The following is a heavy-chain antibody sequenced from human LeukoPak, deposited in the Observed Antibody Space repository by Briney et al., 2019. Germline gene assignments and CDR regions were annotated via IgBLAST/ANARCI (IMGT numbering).Heavy chain of an antibody. CDR2: IYYSGST. Sequence: PSETLSLTCTVSGGSISSYYWSWIRQPPGKGLEWIGYIYYSGSTNYNPSLKSRLTISVDTSQNQFSLKLSSVTAADTAVYYCARVFDTSGYYYAFDYSGQRALVTVSS. CDR1: GGSISSYY. D-gene: IGHD3-22*01. J-gene: IGHJ4*02. CDR3: ARVFDTSGYYYAFDY. V-gene: IGHV4-59*01.